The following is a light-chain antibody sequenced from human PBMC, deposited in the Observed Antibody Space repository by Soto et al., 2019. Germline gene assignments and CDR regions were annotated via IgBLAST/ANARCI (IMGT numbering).Light chain of an antibody. Sequence: QPVLTQPPSASGSPGQSVTISCTGTSSDVGAYNYVSWYQQHPGKAPKLMIFEVSERPSGVPDRFSGSKSGNTASLTVSGLQADDEADYYCSSYAGSNNVLFGGGTKLTVL. CDR2: EVS. CDR3: SSYAGSNNVL. V-gene: IGLV2-8*01. J-gene: IGLJ3*02. CDR1: SSDVGAYNY.